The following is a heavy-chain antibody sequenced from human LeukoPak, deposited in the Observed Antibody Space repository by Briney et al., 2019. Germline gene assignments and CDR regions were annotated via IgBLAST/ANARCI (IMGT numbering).Heavy chain of an antibody. CDR3: AKDAYLRITMIVVVMLLDY. Sequence: GGSLRLSCAASGFTFSSSAMSWVRQAPGKGLEWVSAISGSGGSTYYADSVKGRFTISRDNSKNTLYLQMNSLRAEDTAVYYCAKDAYLRITMIVVVMLLDYWGQGTLVTVSS. V-gene: IGHV3-23*01. J-gene: IGHJ4*02. CDR1: GFTFSSSA. CDR2: ISGSGGST. D-gene: IGHD3-22*01.